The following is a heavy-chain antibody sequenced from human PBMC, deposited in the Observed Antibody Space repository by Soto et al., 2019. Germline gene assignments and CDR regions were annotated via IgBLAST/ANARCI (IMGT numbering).Heavy chain of an antibody. J-gene: IGHJ6*01. Sequence: APVKVSSKASGYIFTGYYLHWLRQAPGQGLEWMGWIHPNSGGTNYAQKFQGRVTMTRDTSISTAYMELSRLRSDDTAIYYWARRSIMLREVGMKVWRQGTTVIVCS. CDR2: IHPNSGGT. CDR3: ARRSIMLREVGMKV. D-gene: IGHD3-10*01. V-gene: IGHV1-2*02. CDR1: GYIFTGYY.